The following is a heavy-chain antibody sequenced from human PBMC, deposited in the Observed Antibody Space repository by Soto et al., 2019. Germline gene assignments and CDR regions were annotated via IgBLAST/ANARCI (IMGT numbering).Heavy chain of an antibody. J-gene: IGHJ4*02. V-gene: IGHV3-74*01. Sequence: PWGSLRLSCAASGFTFSSYWMHWVRQVPGKGLVWVSRINSEGTGTIYADSVKGRFTISRDNAKNTLYLQMNSLRAEDTAVYYCVRDYDSSGYNSDYWGQGT. CDR2: INSEGTGT. CDR1: GFTFSSYW. D-gene: IGHD3-22*01. CDR3: VRDYDSSGYNSDY.